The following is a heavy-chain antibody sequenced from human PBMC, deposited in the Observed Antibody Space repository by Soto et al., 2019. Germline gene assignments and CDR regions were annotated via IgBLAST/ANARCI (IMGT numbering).Heavy chain of an antibody. Sequence: GASVKVSCKASGYTFPSYGISWVRQAPGQGLEWMGWISAYNGNTNYAQKLQGRVTMTTDTSTSTAYMELRSLRSDDTAVYYCARVVEQLAFNWFDPWGQGTLVTVSS. CDR3: ARVVEQLAFNWFDP. V-gene: IGHV1-18*01. J-gene: IGHJ5*02. CDR2: ISAYNGNT. D-gene: IGHD6-19*01. CDR1: GYTFPSYG.